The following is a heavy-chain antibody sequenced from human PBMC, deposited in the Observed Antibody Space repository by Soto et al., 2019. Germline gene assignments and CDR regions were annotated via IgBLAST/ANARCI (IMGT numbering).Heavy chain of an antibody. CDR1: GFTFSSYA. V-gene: IGHV3-23*01. CDR2: ISGSGGST. Sequence: EVQLLESGGGLVQPGGSLRLSCAASGFTFSSYAMSWVRQAPGKGLEWVSAISGSGGSTYYADSVKGRFTISGDNSKNTLYLQMNSLRAEDTAVYYCAKTGGYIVVVVAATPWGWFDPWGQGTLVTVSS. D-gene: IGHD2-15*01. J-gene: IGHJ5*02. CDR3: AKTGGYIVVVVAATPWGWFDP.